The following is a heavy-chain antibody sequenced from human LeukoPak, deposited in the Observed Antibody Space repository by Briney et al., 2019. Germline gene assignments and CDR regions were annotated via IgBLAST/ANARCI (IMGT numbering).Heavy chain of an antibody. CDR3: AKCYYDSSGYYPFDY. V-gene: IGHV3-23*01. Sequence: GGSLRLSCAASRFTFSSYAMSWVRQAPGKGLEWVSAISGSGGSTYYADSVKGRFTISRDNSKNTLYLQMDSLRAEDTAVYYCAKCYYDSSGYYPFDYWGQGTLVTVSS. J-gene: IGHJ4*02. CDR2: ISGSGGST. CDR1: RFTFSSYA. D-gene: IGHD3-22*01.